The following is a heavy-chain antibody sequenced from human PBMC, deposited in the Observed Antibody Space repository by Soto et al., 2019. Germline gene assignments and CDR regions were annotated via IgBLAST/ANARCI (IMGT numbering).Heavy chain of an antibody. CDR3: ARGKISCLFDY. CDR2: INHSGST. V-gene: IGHV4-34*01. Sequence: SEALCLTCAVYGGFFSGYYWTWSRQPPGTGLEWIGEINHSGSTNYNPSLKSRVTISVDTSKNQFSLKLTSVTAADTAVYYCARGKISCLFDYWGQGTLVSVSS. CDR1: GGFFSGYY. D-gene: IGHD3-3*02. J-gene: IGHJ4*02.